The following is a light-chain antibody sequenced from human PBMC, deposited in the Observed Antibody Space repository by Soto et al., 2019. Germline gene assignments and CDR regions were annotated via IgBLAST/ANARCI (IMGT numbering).Light chain of an antibody. V-gene: IGLV1-44*01. CDR3: AAWDDSLNGPV. J-gene: IGLJ2*01. CDR1: SSNIGSNT. Sequence: QSVLTQPPSASGTPGQRVTISCSGSSSNIGSNTVNWYQQLPGTAPNLLIYSNHQRPSGVPDRFSASKSGTSASLAISGLQSEDEADYYRAAWDDSLNGPVFGGGTKVTVL. CDR2: SNH.